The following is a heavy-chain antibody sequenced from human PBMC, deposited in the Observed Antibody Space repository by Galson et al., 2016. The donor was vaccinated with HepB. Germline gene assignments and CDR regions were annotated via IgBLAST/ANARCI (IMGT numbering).Heavy chain of an antibody. CDR2: ISYDGSNK. J-gene: IGHJ6*04. CDR3: AKDLDCSSTSCYNYGMDV. CDR1: GFIFSSYA. D-gene: IGHD2-2*02. Sequence: SLRLSCAASGFIFSSYAMHWVRQAPGKGLEWVAVISYDGSNKYHADSVKGRFTISRDNSKNTLFLQINSLRAEDTAVYYCAKDLDCSSTSCYNYGMDVWGKGTTVTVSS. V-gene: IGHV3-30-3*01.